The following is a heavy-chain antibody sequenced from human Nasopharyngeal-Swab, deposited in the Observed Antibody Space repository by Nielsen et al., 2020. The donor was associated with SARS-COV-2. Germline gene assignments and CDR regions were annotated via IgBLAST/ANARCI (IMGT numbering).Heavy chain of an antibody. CDR2: LNWGGSPDI. D-gene: IGHD3-9*01. V-gene: IGHV3-23*01. CDR1: GFNFNIYT. Sequence: GGSLRLSCTASGFNFNIYTMSWVRQAPGEGLQWVSGLNWGGSPDIFYSDSVRGRFTVSRDDSRNTVYLQMNGLRVEDTAVYYCAKDYISNDGRWTIDFWGQGTLVTVSP. CDR3: AKDYISNDGRWTIDF. J-gene: IGHJ4*02.